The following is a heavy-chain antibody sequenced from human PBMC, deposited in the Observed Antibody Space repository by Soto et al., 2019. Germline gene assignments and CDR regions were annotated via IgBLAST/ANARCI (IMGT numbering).Heavy chain of an antibody. CDR3: ARHTSGWHYYDY. V-gene: IGHV3-11*06. J-gene: IGHJ4*02. Sequence: QVQLVESGGGLVKPGGSLRLSCAASGFNFSDHYMNWIRQAPGKGLEWVSYISGSSRYTNFADSVKGRITISRDNAKNSLYLQMNSLRAEDTAVYYCARHTSGWHYYDYWGQGTPVTVSS. D-gene: IGHD6-19*01. CDR2: ISGSSRYT. CDR1: GFNFSDHY.